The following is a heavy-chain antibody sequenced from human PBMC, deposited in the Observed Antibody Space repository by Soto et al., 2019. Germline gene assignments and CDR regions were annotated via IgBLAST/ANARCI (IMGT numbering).Heavy chain of an antibody. CDR3: QMVRGGLVRMDV. V-gene: IGHV4-4*02. CDR1: GGSITNRAW. J-gene: IGHJ6*02. Sequence: PSPTLPLTCAVSGGSITNRAWWSWVRQAPGNGREWVGEIYHTGTTNYNPSLESRVTMSVDKSKNQFSLNLRSMTAADTAVYYCQMVRGGLVRMDVWGQGTTVT. D-gene: IGHD3-10*01. CDR2: IYHTGTT.